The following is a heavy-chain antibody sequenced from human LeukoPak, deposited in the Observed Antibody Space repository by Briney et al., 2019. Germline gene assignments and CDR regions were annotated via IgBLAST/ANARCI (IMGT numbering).Heavy chain of an antibody. J-gene: IGHJ4*02. CDR1: GGSFSTGSYY. Sequence: PSETLSLTCTVSGGSFSTGSYYWDWIRQPPGKGLEWIGSIYYSGSTYYNPSLKSRVTISVDTSKNQFSLKLNSVTDADTAVYYCARHPGYSDYDHREYYFDYWGQGTLVTVSS. CDR3: ARHPGYSDYDHREYYFDY. CDR2: IYYSGST. D-gene: IGHD5-12*01. V-gene: IGHV4-39*01.